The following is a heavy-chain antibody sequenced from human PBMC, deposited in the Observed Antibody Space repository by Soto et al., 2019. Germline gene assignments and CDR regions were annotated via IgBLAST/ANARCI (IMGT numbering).Heavy chain of an antibody. CDR3: ARNMDYYYGPGSGNGHGF. CDR1: GYTFTAYY. D-gene: IGHD3-10*01. Sequence: QVQLVQSGAEVKEPGDSVRVSCEASGYTFTAYYIHWVRQAPGQGREWMGWINPKFGDTTYAQDFQGRVSMTRDMSISTVYMEVSRLTSDDTATDYCARNMDYYYGPGSGNGHGFWGQGTTVTVFS. CDR2: INPKFGDT. V-gene: IGHV1-2*02. J-gene: IGHJ6*02.